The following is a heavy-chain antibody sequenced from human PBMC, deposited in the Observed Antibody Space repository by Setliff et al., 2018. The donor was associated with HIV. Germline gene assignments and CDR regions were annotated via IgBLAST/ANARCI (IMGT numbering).Heavy chain of an antibody. CDR2: IRTKVYGGTT. V-gene: IGHV3-49*04. D-gene: IGHD6-19*01. CDR1: GFTFGDYF. J-gene: IGHJ4*02. Sequence: GGSLRLSCTASGFTFGDYFMSWVRQAPGQGLEWVGFIRTKVYGGTTEYAASVKGRFTISRDDSKSIAYLQMNSLKTDDTAVYYCTRGREIAVATVNDYWGQGTLVTVSS. CDR3: TRGREIAVATVNDY.